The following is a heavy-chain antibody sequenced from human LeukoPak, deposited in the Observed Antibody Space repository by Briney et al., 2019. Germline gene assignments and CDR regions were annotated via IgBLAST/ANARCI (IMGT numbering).Heavy chain of an antibody. V-gene: IGHV3-13*01. CDR1: GFTFSSYD. CDR3: ARGHMLTGYYNFAWFDP. J-gene: IGHJ5*02. D-gene: IGHD3-9*01. CDR2: IGTAGDT. Sequence: GGSLRLSCAASGFTFSSYDMHWVRQPTGKGLEWVSAIGTAGDTYYSHSVKGRFTISRENAKNSLYLHMNSLSAGDTAVYFCARGHMLTGYYNFAWFDPWGQGTLITVSS.